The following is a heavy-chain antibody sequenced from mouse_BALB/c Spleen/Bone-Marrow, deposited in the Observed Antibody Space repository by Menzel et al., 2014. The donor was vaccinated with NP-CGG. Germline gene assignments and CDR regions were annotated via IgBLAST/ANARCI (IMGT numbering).Heavy chain of an antibody. Sequence: EVQLQESGGGLVQPGGSLKLSCAASGFVFSRYWMSWVRQAPGKGLEWIGEINPDSSTINYTPSLKDKFIISRDNAKSTLYLQMSKVRSEDTARYYCGRAHYYGLFAYWGLGTLVTVSA. CDR2: INPDSSTI. J-gene: IGHJ3*01. CDR1: GFVFSRYW. V-gene: IGHV4-1*02. CDR3: GRAHYYGLFAY. D-gene: IGHD1-2*01.